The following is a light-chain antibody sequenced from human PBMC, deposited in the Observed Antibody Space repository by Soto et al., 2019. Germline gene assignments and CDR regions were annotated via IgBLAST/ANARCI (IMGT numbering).Light chain of an antibody. CDR3: QTWGTGVV. Sequence: QSVLTQSPSASASLGASVKLTCTLSSGHSSYAIAWHQQQPEKGPRYLMSLYNDGSHSKGDGIPDRFSGSSSGAERYLTISSRQSEDEADYYCQTWGTGVVFGGGTKLTVL. J-gene: IGLJ2*01. CDR1: SGHSSYA. V-gene: IGLV4-69*01. CDR2: LYNDGSH.